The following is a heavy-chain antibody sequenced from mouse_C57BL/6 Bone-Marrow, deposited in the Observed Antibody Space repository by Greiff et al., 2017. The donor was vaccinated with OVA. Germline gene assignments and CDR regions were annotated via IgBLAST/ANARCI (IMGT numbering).Heavy chain of an antibody. D-gene: IGHD2-2*01. CDR2: IHPNSGST. CDR1: GYTFTSYW. V-gene: IGHV1-64*01. CDR3: GRLRYYFDY. J-gene: IGHJ2*01. Sequence: QVQLQQPGAELVKPGASVKLSCKASGYTFTSYWMHWVKQRPGQSLEWIGMIHPNSGSTNYNEKFKSKATLTVDKSSSTAYMQLSSLTSEDSAVYYCGRLRYYFDYWGQGTTLTVSS.